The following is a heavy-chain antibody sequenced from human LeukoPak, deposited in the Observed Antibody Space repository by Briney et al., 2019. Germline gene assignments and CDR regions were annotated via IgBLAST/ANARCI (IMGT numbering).Heavy chain of an antibody. D-gene: IGHD4/OR15-4a*01. V-gene: IGHV3-48*03. J-gene: IGHJ4*02. CDR3: ARDSLHNYGGTGYGYYFDY. Sequence: PGGSLRLSCAASGFDFNIYEMIWVRQAPGKEPEWIPYISSSGSLVYYADSVKGRFTVSRDNAQKSLFLQMNGLRVEDTAMYYCARDSLHNYGGTGYGYYFDYWGQGTPVTVSS. CDR2: ISSSGSLV. CDR1: GFDFNIYE.